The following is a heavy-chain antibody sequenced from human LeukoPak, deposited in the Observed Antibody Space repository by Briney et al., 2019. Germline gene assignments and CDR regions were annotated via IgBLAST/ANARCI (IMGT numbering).Heavy chain of an antibody. D-gene: IGHD5-24*01. J-gene: IGHJ5*02. CDR2: ITGGGGIT. V-gene: IGHV3-23*01. Sequence: GGSLRLSCGASGFNFDTKAMSWVRQAPGEGLEWVAAITGGGGITVYADSVKGRFTISRDNSKKTLYLQMNSLRVEDTAVYYCTKRDDPRVFDPSGQGTLVTVSS. CDR3: TKRDDPRVFDP. CDR1: GFNFDTKA.